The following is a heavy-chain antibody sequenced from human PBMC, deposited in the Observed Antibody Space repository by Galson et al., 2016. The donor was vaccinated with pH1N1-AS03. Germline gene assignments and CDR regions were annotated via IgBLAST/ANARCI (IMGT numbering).Heavy chain of an antibody. D-gene: IGHD5/OR15-5a*01. CDR2: ISVSGSDT. CDR3: AKDMKPDGVYDLDY. V-gene: IGHV3-23*01. CDR1: SGYV. Sequence: SLRLSCAASSGYVMNWVRQAPGKGLEWVSGISVSGSDTYYVDSVKGRFTISRDNSKNTLYLQMNSLRADDTAVYYCAKDMKPDGVYDLDYWGQGTLVTVSS. J-gene: IGHJ4*02.